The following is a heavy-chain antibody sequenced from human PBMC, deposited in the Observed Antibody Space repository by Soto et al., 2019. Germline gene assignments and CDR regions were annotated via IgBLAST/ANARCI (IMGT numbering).Heavy chain of an antibody. CDR3: ARDRSSGWFVY. D-gene: IGHD6-19*01. Sequence: ASVKVSCKASGYSFTSYGVSWVRRAPGQGLEWMGWISAYNGNTNYAQNLQGRVTLTTDTSTSTAYMELRSLRSDDTAMYYCARDRSSGWFVYWGQGTLVTVSS. CDR2: ISAYNGNT. J-gene: IGHJ4*02. CDR1: GYSFTSYG. V-gene: IGHV1-18*01.